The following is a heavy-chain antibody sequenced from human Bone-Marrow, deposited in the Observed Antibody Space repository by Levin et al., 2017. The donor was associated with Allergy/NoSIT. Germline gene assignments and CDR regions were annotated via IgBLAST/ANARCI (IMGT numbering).Heavy chain of an antibody. CDR1: GFTFSSYA. Sequence: LSLTCAASGFTFSSYAMSWVRQAPGKGLEWVSAISGSGGSTYYADSVKGRFTISRDNSKNTLYLQMNSLRAEDTAVYYCAKFRRRSGAFDIWGQGTMVTVSS. D-gene: IGHD1-26*01. J-gene: IGHJ3*02. CDR2: ISGSGGST. CDR3: AKFRRRSGAFDI. V-gene: IGHV3-23*01.